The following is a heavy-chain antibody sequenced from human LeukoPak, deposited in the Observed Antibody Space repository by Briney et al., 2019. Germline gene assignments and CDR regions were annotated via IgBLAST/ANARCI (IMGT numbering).Heavy chain of an antibody. V-gene: IGHV3-21*04. D-gene: IGHD6-19*01. Sequence: PGGSLRLSCAASGFTFSSYSMNWVRQAPGKGLEWVSSISSSSSYIYYADSVKGRFTISRDNAKNSLYLQMNSLRAEDTALYHCAREGAVAGYMDVWGEGTTVTISS. CDR1: GFTFSSYS. CDR2: ISSSSSYI. CDR3: AREGAVAGYMDV. J-gene: IGHJ6*03.